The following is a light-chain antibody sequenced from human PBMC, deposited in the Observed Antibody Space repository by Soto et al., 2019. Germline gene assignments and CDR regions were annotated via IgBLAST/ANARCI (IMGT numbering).Light chain of an antibody. Sequence: DIRMTQSPSTLSASVEDRVTITCRASQSIGDLLAWYQQKPGTAPKVLIYHASNLQSGVPSRFSGSGSGTEFTLTISSLQPDDFATYYCQQYNSYSFGQGTKVDIK. J-gene: IGKJ1*01. CDR2: HAS. V-gene: IGKV1-5*01. CDR3: QQYNSYS. CDR1: QSIGDL.